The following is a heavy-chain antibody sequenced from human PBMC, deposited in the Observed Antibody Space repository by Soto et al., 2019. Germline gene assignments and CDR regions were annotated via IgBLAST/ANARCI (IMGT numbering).Heavy chain of an antibody. V-gene: IGHV1-18*01. CDR3: ARIGPAVGRGIFGVAYYFDY. Sequence: GASVKVSSKASGFTFTSYGISGVRQTPGQGLEWMGWISAYNGNTNYAQKLQGRVTMTTDTSTSTAYMELRSLRSDDTAVYYCARIGPAVGRGIFGVAYYFDYWGQGTLVTVSS. J-gene: IGHJ4*02. CDR2: ISAYNGNT. D-gene: IGHD3-3*01. CDR1: GFTFTSYG.